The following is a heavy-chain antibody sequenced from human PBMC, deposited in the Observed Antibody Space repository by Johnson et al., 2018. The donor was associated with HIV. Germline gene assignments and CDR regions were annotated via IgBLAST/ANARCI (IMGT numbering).Heavy chain of an antibody. CDR2: ISWNSGNI. Sequence: EVQLVESGGGLVQPGGSLRLSCAASGFTFDDYAMHWVRQAPGKGLEWVSGISWNSGNIAYGDSVKGRFTIARDNAKNSLYLQMNSLRAEDTALYYCAKDGDLTGTDAFDIWGQGTMVTVSS. D-gene: IGHD1/OR15-1a*01. V-gene: IGHV3-9*01. CDR1: GFTFDDYA. CDR3: AKDGDLTGTDAFDI. J-gene: IGHJ3*02.